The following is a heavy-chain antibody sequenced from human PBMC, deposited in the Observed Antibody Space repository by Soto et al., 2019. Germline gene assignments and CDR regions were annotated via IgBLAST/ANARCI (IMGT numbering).Heavy chain of an antibody. J-gene: IGHJ6*02. CDR3: VMVHNFVTLTPPDV. V-gene: IGHV1-18*01. D-gene: IGHD3-16*02. Sequence: QVQLVQSGDEVKKPGASVKVSCKASGYIFVNYGIAWVRQAPRQGLEWMGWISPYTGNTHSASKVQGRLTMTTDTSTSTAYMDLGSLTSDETAGYYWVMVHNFVTLTPPDVRGQGTTVTVSS. CDR2: ISPYTGNT. CDR1: GYIFVNYG.